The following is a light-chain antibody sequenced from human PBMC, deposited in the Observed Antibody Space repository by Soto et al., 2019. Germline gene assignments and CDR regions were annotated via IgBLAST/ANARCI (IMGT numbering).Light chain of an antibody. CDR1: SSNIGNNY. CDR2: DNN. V-gene: IGLV1-51*01. J-gene: IGLJ2*01. Sequence: QPVLTQPPSVSAAPGQKVTISCSGSSSNIGNNYVSWYQQLPGTAPKLLIYDNNKRPSGIPDRFSGSKSGTSATLGITGLQTGDEADYYCGTWDSSLSVGLFGGGTKLTVL. CDR3: GTWDSSLSVGL.